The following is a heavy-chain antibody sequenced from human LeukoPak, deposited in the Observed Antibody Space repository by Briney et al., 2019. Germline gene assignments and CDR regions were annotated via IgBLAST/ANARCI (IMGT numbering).Heavy chain of an antibody. CDR2: IYTDGGT. D-gene: IGHD1-26*01. J-gene: IGHJ5*02. V-gene: IGHV4-4*07. Sequence: SETLSLTCSASGGSISRYYWIWIRQPAGKGLEWIGRIYTDGGTLYNPSLKSRVTMSVDTSKNQFSLKLTSVTAADTAVYYCARRVSEVAPTLRNGENWFDPWGRGTLVTVSS. CDR3: ARRVSEVAPTLRNGENWFDP. CDR1: GGSISRYY.